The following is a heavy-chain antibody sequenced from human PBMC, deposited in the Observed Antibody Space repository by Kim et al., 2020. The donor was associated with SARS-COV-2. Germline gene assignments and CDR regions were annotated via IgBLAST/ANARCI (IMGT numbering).Heavy chain of an antibody. J-gene: IGHJ6*02. V-gene: IGHV3-11*04. D-gene: IGHD3-10*02. CDR3: ARASAMFDLYYYGMDV. Sequence: DSVKGRITISRDNAKTSLYLQMNSLRAEDTAVYYCARASAMFDLYYYGMDVWGQGTTVTVSS.